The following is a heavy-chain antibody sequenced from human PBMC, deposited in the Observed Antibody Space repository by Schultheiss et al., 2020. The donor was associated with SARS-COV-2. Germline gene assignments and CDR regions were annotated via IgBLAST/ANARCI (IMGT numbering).Heavy chain of an antibody. Sequence: GGSLRLSCAASGFTLSSYWMHWVRQAPGKGLVWVSRINSDGSSTSYADSVKGRFTISRDNAKNTLYLQMNSLRGEDTAVYYCARDRGLWVMPGEIDPWGQGALGTGSS. D-gene: IGHD3-16*01. CDR1: GFTLSSYW. CDR2: INSDGSST. J-gene: IGHJ5*02. CDR3: ARDRGLWVMPGEIDP. V-gene: IGHV3-74*01.